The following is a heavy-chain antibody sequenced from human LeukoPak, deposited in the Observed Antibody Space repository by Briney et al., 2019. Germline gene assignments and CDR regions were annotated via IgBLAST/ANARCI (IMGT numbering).Heavy chain of an antibody. CDR3: ARGGWHTVFNY. Sequence: GGSLRLSCSASGFAFNTYEMNWVRQAPGKGLQWLAYIPSSGSSIYYADDVKGRFTISRDNAKNSLYLQMARLRAEDTAVYYCARGGWHTVFNYWGQGTLVTVSS. CDR1: GFAFNTYE. J-gene: IGHJ4*02. V-gene: IGHV3-48*03. CDR2: IPSSGSSI. D-gene: IGHD6-19*01.